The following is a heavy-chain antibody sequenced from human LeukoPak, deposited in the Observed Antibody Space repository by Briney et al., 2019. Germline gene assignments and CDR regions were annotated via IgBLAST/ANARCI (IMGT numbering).Heavy chain of an antibody. Sequence: GGSLRLSCAASGFTFSDYYMSWIRQAPGKGLEWVSYISSSGSTIYYADSVKGRFTISRDNSKNTLYLQMNSLKAEDTAVYYCARAPTYYYDSSGYVYWGQGTLVTVSS. D-gene: IGHD3-22*01. CDR2: ISSSGSTI. V-gene: IGHV3-11*01. J-gene: IGHJ4*02. CDR3: ARAPTYYYDSSGYVY. CDR1: GFTFSDYY.